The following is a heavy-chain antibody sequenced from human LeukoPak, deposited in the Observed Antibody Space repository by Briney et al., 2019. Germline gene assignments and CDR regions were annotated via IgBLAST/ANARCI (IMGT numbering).Heavy chain of an antibody. D-gene: IGHD3-10*01. J-gene: IGHJ4*02. CDR2: ISYDGSNK. Sequence: QPGRSLRLSRAASGFTFSSYATHWVRQAPGKGREWGAVISYDGSNKYYADSVKGRFTISRDNSKNTLYLQMNSLRAEDTAVYYCARDRGSGSYPLDYWGQGTLVTVSS. CDR1: GFTFSSYA. V-gene: IGHV3-30*01. CDR3: ARDRGSGSYPLDY.